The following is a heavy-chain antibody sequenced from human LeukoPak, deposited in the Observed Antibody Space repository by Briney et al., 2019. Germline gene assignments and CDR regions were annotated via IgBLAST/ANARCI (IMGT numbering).Heavy chain of an antibody. CDR3: ASIYCSGGSCYSDY. CDR1: GGSISSSSYY. J-gene: IGHJ4*02. Sequence: PSETLSLTCTVSGGSISSSSYYWGWIRQPPGKGLEWIGSIYYSGSTYYNPSLKSRVTIPVDTSKNQFSLKLSSVTAADTAVYYCASIYCSGGSCYSDYWGQGTLVTASS. CDR2: IYYSGST. D-gene: IGHD2-15*01. V-gene: IGHV4-39*01.